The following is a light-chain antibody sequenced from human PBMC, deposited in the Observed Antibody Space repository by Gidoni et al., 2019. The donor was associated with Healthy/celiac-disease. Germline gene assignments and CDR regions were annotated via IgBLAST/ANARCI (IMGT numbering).Light chain of an antibody. CDR1: QSVLYSSNNKNY. V-gene: IGKV4-1*01. J-gene: IGKJ1*01. Sequence: DIVMTQSPDSLDVSQGARAPINCNSSQSVLYSSNNKNYLAWYQQKPGQLPKMLIYWAYTRESGVPDRFSGSGSGTDFTLTISSLQAEDGAVYYCQQYYSTPWTFGQGTKVEIK. CDR3: QQYYSTPWT. CDR2: WAY.